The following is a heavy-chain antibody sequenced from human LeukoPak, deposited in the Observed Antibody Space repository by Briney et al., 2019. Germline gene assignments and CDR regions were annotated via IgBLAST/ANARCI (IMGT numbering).Heavy chain of an antibody. J-gene: IGHJ4*02. CDR1: GDSISSYY. V-gene: IGHV4-59*08. CDR3: ATSYDSSGYLPFDY. CDR2: IYYSGST. Sequence: SETLSLTCTVSGDSISSYYWSWIRQPPGKGLEWIGYIYYSGSTNYNPSLKSRVTISVDTSKNQFSLKLSSVTAADTAVYYCATSYDSSGYLPFDYWGQGTLVTVSS. D-gene: IGHD3-22*01.